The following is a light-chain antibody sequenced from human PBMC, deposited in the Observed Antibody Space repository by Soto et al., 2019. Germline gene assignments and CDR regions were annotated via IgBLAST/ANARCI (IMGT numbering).Light chain of an antibody. CDR1: QSVSSNS. Sequence: EIVLTQSACTLSLSPGERATLSWGASQSVSSNSLAWYQQKPAQAPRLLIYGTSSRATGIPDRFSGSGYGTDFNLTISRLEPEDFAVYYCQQYGKSPITFGQGTRLEIK. J-gene: IGKJ5*01. CDR3: QQYGKSPIT. CDR2: GTS. V-gene: IGKV3-20*01.